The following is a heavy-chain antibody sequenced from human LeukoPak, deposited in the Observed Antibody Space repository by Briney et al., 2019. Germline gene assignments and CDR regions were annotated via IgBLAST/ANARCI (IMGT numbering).Heavy chain of an antibody. CDR3: ARKRVIAAGWFDP. CDR2: ISGYNGNT. V-gene: IGHV1-18*01. CDR1: GYTFTTYG. D-gene: IGHD6-25*01. J-gene: IGHJ5*02. Sequence: ASVKVSCTASGYTFTTYGITWVRQAPGQGLEWMGWISGYNGNTDYAQKFQGRVTMTTDTSTSTAYVELRRLRSDDTAVYYCARKRVIAAGWFDPWGQGTLVTVSS.